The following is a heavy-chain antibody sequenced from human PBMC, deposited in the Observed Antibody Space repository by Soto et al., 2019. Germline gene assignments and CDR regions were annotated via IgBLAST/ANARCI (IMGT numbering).Heavy chain of an antibody. CDR1: GGTFSSYA. Sequence: QVQLVQSGAEVKKPGSSVKVSCKASGGTFSSYAISWVRQAPGQGLEWMGGIIPISDTTNYAQKCQGRVTITADESKSTAYMERSSLRSEDTAVYYCARSQGSSTSLEIYYYYYYGMDVWGQGPTVTVSS. V-gene: IGHV1-69*01. CDR2: IIPISDTT. CDR3: ARSQGSSTSLEIYYYYYYGMDV. J-gene: IGHJ6*02. D-gene: IGHD2-2*01.